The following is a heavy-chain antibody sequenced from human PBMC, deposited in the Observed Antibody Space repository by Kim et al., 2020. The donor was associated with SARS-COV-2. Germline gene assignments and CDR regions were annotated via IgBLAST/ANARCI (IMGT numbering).Heavy chain of an antibody. V-gene: IGHV4-39*01. CDR3: AKYVNPRIFIVGATHNGMDV. J-gene: IGHJ6*02. CDR2: IYYSGST. D-gene: IGHD1-26*01. Sequence: SETLSLTCTVSGGSISSSSYYWGWIRQPPGKGLEWIGSIYYSGSTYYNPSLKSRVTISVDTSKNQFSLKLSSVTAADTAVYYCAKYVNPRIFIVGATHNGMDVWGQGTTVTVSS. CDR1: GGSISSSSYY.